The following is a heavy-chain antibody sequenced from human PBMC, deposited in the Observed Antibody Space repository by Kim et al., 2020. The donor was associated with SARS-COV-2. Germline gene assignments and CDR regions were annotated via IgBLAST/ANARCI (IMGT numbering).Heavy chain of an antibody. CDR1: GGSISSNPYY. CDR3: ARTDYRFWSGVYRSGYFDF. Sequence: SETLSLTCTVSGGSISSNPYYWAWIRQPPGKGLEWIGTISYIGSTYYNPSLKSRVTISVDTSKNQFSLRLNSVTAADTSVYFCARTDYRFWSGVYRSGYFDFWGQGTLVTVSS. D-gene: IGHD3-3*01. CDR2: ISYIGST. V-gene: IGHV4-39*01. J-gene: IGHJ4*02.